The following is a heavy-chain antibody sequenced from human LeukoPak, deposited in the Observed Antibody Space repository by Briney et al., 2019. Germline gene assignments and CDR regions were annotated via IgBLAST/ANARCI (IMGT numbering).Heavy chain of an antibody. CDR2: INAGNGNT. Sequence: ASVKVSCKASGYTFTSYAMHWVRQAPGQRLEWMGWINAGNGNTKYSQKFQGRVTITRDTSASTAYMELSSLRSEDTAVYYCARRIAAAGNNWFDPWGQRTLVTVSS. CDR3: ARRIAAAGNNWFDP. V-gene: IGHV1-3*01. CDR1: GYTFTSYA. D-gene: IGHD6-13*01. J-gene: IGHJ5*02.